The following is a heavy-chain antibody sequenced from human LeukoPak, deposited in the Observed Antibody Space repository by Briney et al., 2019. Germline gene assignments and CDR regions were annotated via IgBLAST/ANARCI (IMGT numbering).Heavy chain of an antibody. J-gene: IGHJ6*02. Sequence: PGGSLRVSCAASGFTISSYNMNWVRQAPGKGLEWVSYISSSGSTIYYADSVKGRFTISRDNAKNSLYLQMNSLRDEDTAVYYCAREARYYYGMDVWGQGTTVTVSS. CDR2: ISSSGSTI. CDR1: GFTISSYN. V-gene: IGHV3-48*02. CDR3: AREARYYYGMDV.